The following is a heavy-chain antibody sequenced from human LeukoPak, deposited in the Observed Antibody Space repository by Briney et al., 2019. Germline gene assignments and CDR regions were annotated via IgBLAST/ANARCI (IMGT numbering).Heavy chain of an antibody. Sequence: GGSLRLSCAASGFTFDDYAMHWVRQAPGKGLEWVSLISWDGGSTHYADSVKGRFTISRDNSKNSLYLQMNSLRAEDTALYYCAKDGVGSSSWYGWFDPWGQGTLVTVSS. D-gene: IGHD6-13*01. J-gene: IGHJ5*02. CDR2: ISWDGGST. V-gene: IGHV3-43D*03. CDR1: GFTFDDYA. CDR3: AKDGVGSSSWYGWFDP.